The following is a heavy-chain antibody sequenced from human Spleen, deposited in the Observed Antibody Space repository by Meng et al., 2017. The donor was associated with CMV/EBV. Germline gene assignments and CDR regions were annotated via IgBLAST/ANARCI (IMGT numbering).Heavy chain of an antibody. J-gene: IGHJ6*02. CDR3: TTSPTVTTQRAYYYYGMDV. Sequence: ETLSLTCAASGFTFSNAWMSWVRQAPGQGLEWVGRIKSKTDGGTTDYAAPVTGRFTISRDDSKDTLYLQMNSLKTEDTALYYCTTSPTVTTQRAYYYYGMDVWGQGTTVTVSS. CDR1: GFTFSNAW. D-gene: IGHD4-11*01. CDR2: IKSKTDGGTT. V-gene: IGHV3-15*01.